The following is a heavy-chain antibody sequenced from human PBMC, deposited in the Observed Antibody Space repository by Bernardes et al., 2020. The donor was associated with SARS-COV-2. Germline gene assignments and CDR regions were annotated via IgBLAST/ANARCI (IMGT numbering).Heavy chain of an antibody. CDR2: IRSKSNSYPT. Sequence: GGSLRLSCAASGFSFSGSAMHWFRQASGKGLEWVGRIRSKSNSYPTAYAGSVNGRFTISRDDSKNTAYLQMNSLKTEDTAVYYCTRRTDVWGQGTTVTVSS. CDR3: TRRTDV. CDR1: GFSFSGSA. J-gene: IGHJ6*02. V-gene: IGHV3-73*01.